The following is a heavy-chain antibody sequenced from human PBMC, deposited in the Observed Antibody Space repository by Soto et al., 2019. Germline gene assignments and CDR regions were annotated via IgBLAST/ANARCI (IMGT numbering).Heavy chain of an antibody. CDR3: ARTPRGWTNDFSSGSWFDP. CDR1: GASISRDDSY. CDR2: IYFSRTT. Sequence: PSETLSLTCTVSGASISRDDSYWSWIRQPPGKGLEWIAYIYFSRTTYYNPSLESRVTMSLDTSTNQFSLKLSSVTAADTALYYCARTPRGWTNDFSSGSWFDPWGQGILVTVSS. J-gene: IGHJ5*01. D-gene: IGHD3-3*01. V-gene: IGHV4-30-4*01.